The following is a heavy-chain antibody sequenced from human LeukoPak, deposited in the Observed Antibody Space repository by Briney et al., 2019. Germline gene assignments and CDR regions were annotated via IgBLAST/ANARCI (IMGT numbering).Heavy chain of an antibody. J-gene: IGHJ4*02. Sequence: PGGSLRLSCAASGFTFSSYAMHWVRQAPGKGLEWVAVISYDGSNKYYADSVKGRFTISRDNSKNTLYLQMNSLRAEDTAVYYCARDPAPYYHDSSGFVYWGQGTLVTVSS. CDR2: ISYDGSNK. CDR1: GFTFSSYA. V-gene: IGHV3-30*04. CDR3: ARDPAPYYHDSSGFVY. D-gene: IGHD3-22*01.